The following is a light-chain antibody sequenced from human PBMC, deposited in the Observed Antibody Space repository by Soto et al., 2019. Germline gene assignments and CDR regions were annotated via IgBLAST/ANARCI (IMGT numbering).Light chain of an antibody. CDR1: QSVSSN. CDR3: QQYGNSPQT. V-gene: IGKV3-20*01. CDR2: GAS. Sequence: EIVMTQSPATLSVSPGERATLSCGASQSVSSNLAWYQQKPGQAPRLLIYGASNRATGIPDRFSGSGSGTDFTLTISRLEPEDFAVYYCQQYGNSPQTFGQGTKVDI. J-gene: IGKJ1*01.